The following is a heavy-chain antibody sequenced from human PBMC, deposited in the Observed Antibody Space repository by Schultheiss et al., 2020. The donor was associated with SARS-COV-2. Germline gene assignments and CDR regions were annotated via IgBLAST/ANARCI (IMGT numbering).Heavy chain of an antibody. Sequence: GGSLRLSCTASGFTFSSYWMTWVRQAPGKGLEWVANIKQDGSGKYYVDYVKGRFTISRDNAKNSLYLQMNSLRAEDTAVYYCAKGSGGMDVWGQGTTVTVSS. CDR3: AKGSGGMDV. V-gene: IGHV3-7*03. CDR2: IKQDGSGK. J-gene: IGHJ6*02. D-gene: IGHD3-10*01. CDR1: GFTFSSYW.